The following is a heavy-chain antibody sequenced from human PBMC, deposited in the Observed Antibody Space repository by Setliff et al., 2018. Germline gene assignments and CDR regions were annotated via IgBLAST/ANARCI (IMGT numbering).Heavy chain of an antibody. Sequence: GGSLRLSCAASGFTFSTYGLNWVRQAPGKGLEWISYLNNDGTTIYYADSVRGRFTISRDNARDSLYLQMNSLRAEDAAVYYCVRDTTSGWMLTNWGQGTLVTVSS. CDR1: GFTFSTYG. J-gene: IGHJ4*02. D-gene: IGHD6-25*01. V-gene: IGHV3-48*04. CDR2: LNNDGTTI. CDR3: VRDTTSGWMLTN.